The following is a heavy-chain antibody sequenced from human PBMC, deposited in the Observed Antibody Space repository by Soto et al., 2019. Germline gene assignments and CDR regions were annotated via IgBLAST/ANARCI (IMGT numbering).Heavy chain of an antibody. J-gene: IGHJ4*02. CDR1: GFTLSSAW. CDR2: INEDGSER. Sequence: EVQLVESGGGLVQPGGSLRLSCAASGFTLSSAWMTWVRQAPGKGLEWVANINEDGSERYYVHSVEGRFTVSRDNAKNAMYLQMDSLRAEVTAIYYCVRPYDYWGEGTQVTVSS. V-gene: IGHV3-7*05. CDR3: VRPYDY.